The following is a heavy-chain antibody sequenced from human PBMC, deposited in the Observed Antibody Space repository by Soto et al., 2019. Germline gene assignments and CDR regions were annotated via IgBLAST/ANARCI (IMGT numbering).Heavy chain of an antibody. V-gene: IGHV3-30*09. J-gene: IGHJ4*02. CDR2: ITYDGANG. CDR3: ARAFSGSYPNFDY. D-gene: IGHD1-26*01. Sequence: PVGSLRLSCLASGFTFRSYAMHWVRQAPGKGLEWVAVITYDGANGYYADSVRGRFAISRDNSKSTLFLQMNSLRPEDTAVYYCARAFSGSYPNFDYWGQGTLVTVSS. CDR1: GFTFRSYA.